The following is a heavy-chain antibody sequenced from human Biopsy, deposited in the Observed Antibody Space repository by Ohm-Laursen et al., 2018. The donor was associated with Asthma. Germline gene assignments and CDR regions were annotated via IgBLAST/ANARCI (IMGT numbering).Heavy chain of an antibody. D-gene: IGHD3-9*01. CDR3: ARTYYDFLTGQVNDAFAM. CDR1: GYTFNRYI. Sequence: GSSVKVSCKTSGYTFNRYIMHWVRQAPGQRLEWMGWINAGNGNTKYSQKFQGRVTITRDTSASTAYMDLSSLRSEDTAAYYCARTYYDFLTGQVNDAFAMWGQGTMVTVSS. CDR2: INAGNGNT. J-gene: IGHJ3*02. V-gene: IGHV1-3*01.